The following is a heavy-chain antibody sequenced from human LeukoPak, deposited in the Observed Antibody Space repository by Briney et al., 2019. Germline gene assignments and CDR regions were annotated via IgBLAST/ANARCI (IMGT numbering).Heavy chain of an antibody. CDR1: GGSISSSSYY. Sequence: SETLSLTCSVSGGSISSSSYYWNWIRQPPGKGLEWFGSIYYTGTTYYNSSIKSRVTISEDTSKNRFSLMLTSATAADTAVYYCARQVLDYFYYYIDVWGEGTTVIVSS. CDR2: IYYTGTT. J-gene: IGHJ6*03. V-gene: IGHV4-39*01. CDR3: ARQVLDYFYYYIDV.